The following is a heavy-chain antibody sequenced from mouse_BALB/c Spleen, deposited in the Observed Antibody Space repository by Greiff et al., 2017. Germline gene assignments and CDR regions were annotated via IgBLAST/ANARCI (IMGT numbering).Heavy chain of an antibody. D-gene: IGHD6-5*01. Sequence: VQLQQSGAELVKPGASVKLSCTASGFNIKDTYMHWVKQRPEQGLEWIGRIDPANGNTKYDPKFQGKATITADTSSNTAYLQLSSLTSEDTAVYYCARSPIHWYFDVWGAGTTVTVSS. V-gene: IGHV14-3*02. J-gene: IGHJ1*01. CDR3: ARSPIHWYFDV. CDR2: IDPANGNT. CDR1: GFNIKDTY.